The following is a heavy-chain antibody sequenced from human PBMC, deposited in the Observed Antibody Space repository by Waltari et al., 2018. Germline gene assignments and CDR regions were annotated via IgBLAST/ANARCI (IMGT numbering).Heavy chain of an antibody. D-gene: IGHD3-16*02. CDR1: GDKVSPYW. V-gene: IGHV5-51*03. Sequence: EVRLVQSGAEVKKPGESLKISCKGSGDKVSPYWIGWVRQVPGKGLEWMGIIDVGDAETRYSPSFRGQATMSADTSITAAYLPWSSLKASATAMYYCARREHDYDYVGGSYRRVIDTFDIWGQGTRVTVSS. J-gene: IGHJ3*02. CDR2: IDVGDAET. CDR3: ARREHDYDYVGGSYRRVIDTFDI.